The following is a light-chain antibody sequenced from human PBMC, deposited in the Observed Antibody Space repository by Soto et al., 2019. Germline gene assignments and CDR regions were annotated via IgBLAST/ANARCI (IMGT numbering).Light chain of an antibody. CDR2: EVS. CDR3: SSFTSINTWV. J-gene: IGLJ3*02. V-gene: IGLV2-14*01. Sequence: QSALTQPASVSGSPGQSITISCTGTSSDVGGYNYVSWYQQHPGKAPKLMIYEVSNRPSGVSNRFSGSKSGNTASLTISGLQTEDEAYYYCSSFTSINTWVFGGGTKVTVL. CDR1: SSDVGGYNY.